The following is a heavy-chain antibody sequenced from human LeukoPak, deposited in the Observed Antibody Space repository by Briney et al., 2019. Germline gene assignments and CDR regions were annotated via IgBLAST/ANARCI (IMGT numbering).Heavy chain of an antibody. D-gene: IGHD2-21*01. CDR2: INPNSGGT. CDR3: ARSTWFVVNFDY. J-gene: IGHJ4*02. V-gene: IGHV1-2*02. CDR1: GYTFTGYY. Sequence: ASVKVSCKASGYTFTGYYMHWVRQAPGQGLEWMGWINPNSGGTNYAQKFQGRVTMTRDTSISTAYMELSRLRSDDTAVYYCARSTWFVVNFDYWGQGTLVTVSS.